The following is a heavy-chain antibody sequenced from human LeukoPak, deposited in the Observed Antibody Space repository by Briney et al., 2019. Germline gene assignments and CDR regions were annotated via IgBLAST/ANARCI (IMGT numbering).Heavy chain of an antibody. Sequence: GGSLRLSCAASGFTFSSYGMHWVRQAPGKGLEWVAVIWYDGSNKYYADSVKGRFTISRDNSKNTLYLQMDSLRAEDTAVYYCATYSYCSSTSCLVGDAFDIWGQGTLVTVSS. J-gene: IGHJ3*02. D-gene: IGHD2-2*01. CDR3: ATYSYCSSTSCLVGDAFDI. V-gene: IGHV3-33*01. CDR2: IWYDGSNK. CDR1: GFTFSSYG.